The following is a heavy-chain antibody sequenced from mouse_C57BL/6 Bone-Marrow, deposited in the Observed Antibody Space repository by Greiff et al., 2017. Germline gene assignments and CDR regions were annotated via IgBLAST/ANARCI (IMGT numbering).Heavy chain of an antibody. J-gene: IGHJ2*01. CDR2: ISSGGSYT. CDR1: GFTFSSYG. V-gene: IGHV5-6*01. CDR3: ARHRNFDY. Sequence: EVKLMESGGDLVKPGGSLKLSCAASGFTFSSYGMSWVRQTPDKRLEWVATISSGGSYTYYPDSVKGRFTISRDNAKNTLYLQRSSLKSEDTAMYYCARHRNFDYWGQGTTLTVSS.